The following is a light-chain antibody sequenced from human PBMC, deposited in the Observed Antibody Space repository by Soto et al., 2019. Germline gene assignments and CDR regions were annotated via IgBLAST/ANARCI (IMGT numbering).Light chain of an antibody. Sequence: QTVVTQEPALTVSPGETVTLTCASSTGAVTSNYYPNWFQQKPGQAPRPLIYSTNNKYSWTPAQFSGSILGDKAALTLSGVQPEDEAEYDCLLYYGGAHHWAFGGGTKLTVL. CDR3: LLYYGGAHHWA. J-gene: IGLJ3*02. V-gene: IGLV7-43*01. CDR1: TGAVTSNYY. CDR2: STN.